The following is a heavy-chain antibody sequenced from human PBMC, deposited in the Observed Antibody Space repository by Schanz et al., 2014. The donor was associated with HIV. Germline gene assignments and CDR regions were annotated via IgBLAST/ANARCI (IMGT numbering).Heavy chain of an antibody. Sequence: QVQLVQSGAEVKKPGSSVKVSCKASGGTFSSYAISWVRQAPGQGLEWMGGMIPSFRLRTYAQKFQGRVTIAADESASTAYMELNSLRSEDSAIYYCAREKTTLNWFDPWGQGTLVTVSS. CDR2: MIPSFRLR. CDR1: GGTFSSYA. CDR3: AREKTTLNWFDP. V-gene: IGHV1-69*01. J-gene: IGHJ5*02.